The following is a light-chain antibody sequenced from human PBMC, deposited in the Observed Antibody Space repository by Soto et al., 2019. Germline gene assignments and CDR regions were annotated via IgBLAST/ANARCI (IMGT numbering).Light chain of an antibody. CDR2: GAS. J-gene: IGKJ4*01. CDR1: QSVSSN. V-gene: IGKV3-15*01. CDR3: QQASSFPFT. Sequence: EIVMTQSPATLSVSPGERATLSCRASQSVSSNLAWYQQKPGQAPRLLIYGASTRATGIPARFSGSGSGAEFTLTISSLQPEDFATYYCQQASSFPFTFGGGTEVQIK.